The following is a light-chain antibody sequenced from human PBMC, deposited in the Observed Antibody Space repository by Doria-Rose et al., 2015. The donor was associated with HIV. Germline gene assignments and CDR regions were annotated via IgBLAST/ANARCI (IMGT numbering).Light chain of an antibody. Sequence: EIVMTQSPGTLSLSPGERATLSCRASQSFSSTYLAWYQQKPGQATGLLIYDGSTRATGIPDRFSASGSGTDFTLTINRLEPEDFALYYCHQYGTSWTFGQGTKVEI. CDR3: HQYGTSWT. CDR2: DGS. CDR1: QSFSSTY. J-gene: IGKJ1*01. V-gene: IGKV3-20*01.